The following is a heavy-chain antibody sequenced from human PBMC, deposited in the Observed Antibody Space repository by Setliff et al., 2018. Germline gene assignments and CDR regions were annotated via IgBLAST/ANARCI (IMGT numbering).Heavy chain of an antibody. CDR1: GYSFTSNW. CDR2: IYPGNSNT. CDR3: ARQGCSSTSCHSIDY. D-gene: IGHD2-2*01. V-gene: IGHV5-51*01. J-gene: IGHJ4*02. Sequence: GESLKISCKGSGYSFTSNWIAWVRQMPGKGLECMGIIYPGNSNTRYSPPFQGQVAISADKAINTAYLQWNSLQASDTAMYYCARQGCSSTSCHSIDYWGQGTLVTVSS.